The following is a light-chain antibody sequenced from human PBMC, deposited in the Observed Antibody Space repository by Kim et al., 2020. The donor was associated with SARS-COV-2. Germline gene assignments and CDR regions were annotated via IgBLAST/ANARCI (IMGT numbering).Light chain of an antibody. J-gene: IGLJ2*01. Sequence: SVSPEQPASITCSGDKLGDKYACWYQQKPGQSPLLVIYEDSKRPSGIPERFSGSNSGNTATLTISGTQAMDEADYYCQAWDTSIVVFGGGTQLTVL. CDR2: EDS. V-gene: IGLV3-1*01. CDR3: QAWDTSIVV. CDR1: KLGDKY.